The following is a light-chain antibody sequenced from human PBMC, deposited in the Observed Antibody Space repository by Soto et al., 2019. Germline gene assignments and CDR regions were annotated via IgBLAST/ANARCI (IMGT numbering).Light chain of an antibody. J-gene: IGLJ2*01. V-gene: IGLV6-57*02. CDR1: SGSIASNY. Sequence: NFMLTQPHSVSESPGKTVTISCTGSSGSIASNYVQWYQQRPGSAPTTVIYEDNQRPSGVPDRFSGSIDSSSNSASLTISGLKTADEADYYCQSYDSSNQDVVFGGGTKLTVL. CDR3: QSYDSSNQDVV. CDR2: EDN.